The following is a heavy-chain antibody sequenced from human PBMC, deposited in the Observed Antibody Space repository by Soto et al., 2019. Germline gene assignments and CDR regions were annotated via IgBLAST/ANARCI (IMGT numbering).Heavy chain of an antibody. CDR1: GFTFSSYW. CDR2: IKQDGSEK. Sequence: GGSLRLSCAASGFTFSSYWMSWVRQAPGKGLEWVANIKQDGSEKYYVDSVKGRFTISRDNAKNSLYLQMNSLRAEDTAVYYCASAPRLLDTNRHYYYYYYYMDVWGKGTTVTVSS. V-gene: IGHV3-7*01. J-gene: IGHJ6*03. CDR3: ASAPRLLDTNRHYYYYYYYMDV.